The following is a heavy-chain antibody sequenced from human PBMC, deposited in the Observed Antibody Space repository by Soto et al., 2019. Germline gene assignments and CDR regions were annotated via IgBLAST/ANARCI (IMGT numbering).Heavy chain of an antibody. CDR2: ISAYTDTP. CDR1: GYTFTNFG. D-gene: IGHD1-20*01. CDR3: ARVITGVEAWFEP. J-gene: IGHJ5*02. V-gene: IGHV1-18*01. Sequence: ASVKVSCKASGYTFTNFGVTWVRRAPGQGLEWMGWISAYTDTPNYAQKFQGRVAMTIDTSTSTAYMDLRSLTSDDTAVYYCARVITGVEAWFEPWGQGTLGTVSS.